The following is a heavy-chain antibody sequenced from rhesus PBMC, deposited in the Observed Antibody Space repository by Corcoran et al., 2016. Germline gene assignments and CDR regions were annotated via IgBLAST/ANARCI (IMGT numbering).Heavy chain of an antibody. CDR3: ARAHGDRYYYDSGYLDV. J-gene: IGHJ5-2*02. V-gene: IGHV3-132*02. Sequence: VAQLVESGGALVQPGASLRLSCAASEFTFRSYDMPWVRKAPGKGLEWVSAISIGGGTYYPDSVKGRFTISRDNAKNALYLQMNSLRAEDTAVYYCARAHGDRYYYDSGYLDVWGRGVLVTVSS. CDR2: ISIGGGT. D-gene: IGHD3-28*01. CDR1: EFTFRSYD.